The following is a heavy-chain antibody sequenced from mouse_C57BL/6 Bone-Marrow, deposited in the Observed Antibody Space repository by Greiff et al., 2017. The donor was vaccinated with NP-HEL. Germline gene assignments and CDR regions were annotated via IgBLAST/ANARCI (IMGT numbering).Heavy chain of an antibody. D-gene: IGHD1-1*01. CDR3: TTWTGVDFDV. J-gene: IGHJ1*03. V-gene: IGHV14-4*01. Sequence: VQLKQSGAELVRPGASVKLSCTASGFNIKDDYMHWVKQRPEQGLEWIGWIDPENGDTEYASKFQGKATITADTSSNTAYLQLSSLTSEDTAVYYCTTWTGVDFDVWGTGTTVTVSA. CDR1: GFNIKDDY. CDR2: IDPENGDT.